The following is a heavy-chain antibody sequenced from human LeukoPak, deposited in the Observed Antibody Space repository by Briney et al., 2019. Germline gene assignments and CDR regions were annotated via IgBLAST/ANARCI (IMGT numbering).Heavy chain of an antibody. D-gene: IGHD6-13*01. CDR3: TRVEIAAAGTNYYYYMDV. V-gene: IGHV3-49*04. J-gene: IGHJ6*03. Sequence: PGGSLRLSCTASGFTFGDYAMSWVRQAPGKGLEWVGFIRSKAYGGTTEYAASVKGRFTISRDDSKSIAYLQMNSLKTEDTAVYYCTRVEIAAAGTNYYYYMDVWGKGTTVTVSS. CDR2: IRSKAYGGTT. CDR1: GFTFGDYA.